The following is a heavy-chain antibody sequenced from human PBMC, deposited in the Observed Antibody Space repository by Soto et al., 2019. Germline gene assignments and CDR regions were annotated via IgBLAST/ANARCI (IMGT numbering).Heavy chain of an antibody. CDR1: GFTFSSSG. CDR2: IWYDGSNK. CDR3: ARDDYDSSGYYYVDY. J-gene: IGHJ4*02. D-gene: IGHD3-22*01. V-gene: IGHV3-33*01. Sequence: GGSLRLSCAASGFTFSSSGMPWVRQAPGKGLEWVAVIWYDGSNKYYADSLKGRFTISRDNSKKTLYLQVNSLRAEDTAVYFCARDDYDSSGYYYVDYWGQGTLVTVSS.